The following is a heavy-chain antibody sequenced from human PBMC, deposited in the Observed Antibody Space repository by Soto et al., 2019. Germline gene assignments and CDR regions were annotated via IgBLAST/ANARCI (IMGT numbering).Heavy chain of an antibody. D-gene: IGHD5-12*01. CDR1: GGSMRSGDYY. J-gene: IGHJ3*02. CDR3: ARDGYNPDVLAFDI. Sequence: SETLSLTCTVSGGSMRSGDYYWSWLRRPQGKGLEWIGYIYYSGSTYYNPSLKSRVTISVDTSKNQFSLKLSSVTAADTAVYYCARDGYNPDVLAFDIWGQGTMVTVSS. CDR2: IYYSGST. V-gene: IGHV4-30-4*01.